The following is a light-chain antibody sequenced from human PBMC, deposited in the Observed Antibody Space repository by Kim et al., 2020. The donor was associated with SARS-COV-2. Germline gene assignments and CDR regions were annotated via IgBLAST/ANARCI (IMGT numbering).Light chain of an antibody. CDR1: QSVSSN. V-gene: IGKV3-15*01. CDR2: GAS. Sequence: VSPGERAPLSCRASQSVSSNLAWYQQKPGQAPRLLIKGASTRATGIAARFSGSGSGTEFTLTISSLQSEDFAFYYCQQYNQLPLTFGGGTKVEIK. CDR3: QQYNQLPLT. J-gene: IGKJ4*01.